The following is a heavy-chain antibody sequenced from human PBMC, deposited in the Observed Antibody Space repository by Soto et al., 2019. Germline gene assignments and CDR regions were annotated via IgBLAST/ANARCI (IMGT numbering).Heavy chain of an antibody. V-gene: IGHV4-31*03. CDR3: ARDLSLWSGYGGNMDV. CDR1: GGSISSGGDY. CDR2: IYYSGST. J-gene: IGHJ6*02. D-gene: IGHD3-3*01. Sequence: QVQLQESGPGLVKPSQTLSLTCTVSGGSISSGGDYWSWIRQQPGKGLEWLGYIYYSGSTYYNPSLKRRVTISVDTSKNQFSLKLSSVTAADTALYYCARDLSLWSGYGGNMDVWGQGTTVTVSS.